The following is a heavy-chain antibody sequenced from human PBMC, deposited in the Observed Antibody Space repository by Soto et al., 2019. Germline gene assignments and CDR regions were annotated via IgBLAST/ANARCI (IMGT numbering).Heavy chain of an antibody. J-gene: IGHJ4*02. Sequence: EVQLVESGGGLVQPGGSLRLSCAASGFTFSSDQMNWVRQAPGKGLEWVANIKQDGSDVYYVDSVKGRVTISRDNAQNSLYLQMNSLRAEDTAVYYCARVAPYYYGSGSYYFDYWGQGTLVTVSS. V-gene: IGHV3-7*01. CDR2: IKQDGSDV. CDR1: GFTFSSDQ. CDR3: ARVAPYYYGSGSYYFDY. D-gene: IGHD3-10*01.